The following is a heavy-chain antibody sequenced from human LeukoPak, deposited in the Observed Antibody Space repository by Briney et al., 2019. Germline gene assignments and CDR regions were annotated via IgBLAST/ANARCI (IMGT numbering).Heavy chain of an antibody. CDR2: ISDSGGRT. Sequence: PGASLRLSCAVSGITLSNYGMSWVRQAPGKGLEWVAGISDSGGRTNYADSVKGRFTISRDNPKNTLYLKMNSLRAEDTAVYFCAKRGVVIRVILVGFHKEAYYFDSWGQGALVTVSS. V-gene: IGHV3-23*01. J-gene: IGHJ4*02. CDR3: AKRGVVIRVILVGFHKEAYYFDS. D-gene: IGHD3-22*01. CDR1: GITLSNYG.